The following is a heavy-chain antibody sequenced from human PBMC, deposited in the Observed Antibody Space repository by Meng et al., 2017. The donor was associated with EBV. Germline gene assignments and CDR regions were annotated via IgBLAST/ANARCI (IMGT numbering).Heavy chain of an antibody. Sequence: VQVRPSGAGVKKPGSSVKVSCRTSGGTFRSDAVSWVRQAPGQGLEWMGGLIPMSGAPHYAQKFKDRVTIIADESTSTHSMELNNLRFEDTAMYYCASESGRGFTPDYWGQGTLVTVSS. CDR2: LIPMSGAP. D-gene: IGHD3-10*01. J-gene: IGHJ4*02. V-gene: IGHV1-69*01. CDR3: ASESGRGFTPDY. CDR1: GGTFRSDA.